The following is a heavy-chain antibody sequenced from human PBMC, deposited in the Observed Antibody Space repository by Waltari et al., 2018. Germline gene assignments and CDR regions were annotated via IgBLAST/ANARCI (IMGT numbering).Heavy chain of an antibody. CDR1: GGSISGYY. Sequence: QVQLQESGPGLLKPSETLSLTCTVSGGSISGYYWSWIRLSPGKGLEWIGHIYYTGSTNYNPALRSRVTMSIDASKNQFSLKLSSVTAADTAVYYCAKFIRLQLDWFDPWGRGTLVTVSS. V-gene: IGHV4-59*08. CDR3: AKFIRLQLDWFDP. D-gene: IGHD4-4*01. CDR2: IYYTGST. J-gene: IGHJ5*02.